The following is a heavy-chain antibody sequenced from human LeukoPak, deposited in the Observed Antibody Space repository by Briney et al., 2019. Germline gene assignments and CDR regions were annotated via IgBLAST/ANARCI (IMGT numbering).Heavy chain of an antibody. Sequence: GRSLRLSCAASGFTFSSYAMHWVRQAPGKGLEWVAVISYDGSNKYYADSVKGRFTISRDNSKNTLYLQMNSLRAEDTAVYYCAADSDWAFHYWGQGTRVTVSS. CDR1: GFTFSSYA. J-gene: IGHJ4*02. CDR2: ISYDGSNK. D-gene: IGHD2-21*02. CDR3: AADSDWAFHY. V-gene: IGHV3-30-3*01.